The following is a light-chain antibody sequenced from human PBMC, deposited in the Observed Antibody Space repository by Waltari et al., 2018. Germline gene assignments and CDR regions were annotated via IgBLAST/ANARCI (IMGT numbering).Light chain of an antibody. CDR3: QQYYSIPPWT. Sequence: DIVMTQSPDSLAVSLGESATINCKSSQSVLYNSNNKNYLAWYQQKPGQPPKLLIYWASTRESGVPDRFSGSGSGTDFTLTISSLQAEDVAVYYCQQYYSIPPWTFGQGTKVEIK. V-gene: IGKV4-1*01. CDR1: QSVLYNSNNKNY. CDR2: WAS. J-gene: IGKJ1*01.